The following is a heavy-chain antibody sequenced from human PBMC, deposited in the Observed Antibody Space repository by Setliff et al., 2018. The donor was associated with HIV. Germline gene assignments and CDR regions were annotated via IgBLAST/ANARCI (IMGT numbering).Heavy chain of an antibody. V-gene: IGHV4-39*01. D-gene: IGHD3-22*01. CDR3: ARRRSPPSGFYSKYYMDV. Sequence: KPSETLSLTCTVSGGSISSSSYYRGWIRQPPGKGLEWIGSIYYSGSTYSNPSLKSRVTISVDTSKNQFSLKLTSVTAADTAVYYCARRRSPPSGFYSKYYMDVWGKGTTVTVSS. CDR2: IYYSGST. CDR1: GGSISSSSYY. J-gene: IGHJ6*03.